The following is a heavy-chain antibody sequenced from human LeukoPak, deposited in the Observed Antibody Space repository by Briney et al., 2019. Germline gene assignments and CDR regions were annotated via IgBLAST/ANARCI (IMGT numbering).Heavy chain of an antibody. J-gene: IGHJ6*02. D-gene: IGHD4-11*01. CDR3: ARDLRSDYRTHYYYYGMDV. V-gene: IGHV1-18*01. CDR2: ISAYNGNT. CDR1: GYTFTSYG. Sequence: ASVKVSCKASGYTFTSYGISWVRQAPGQGLEWMGWISAYNGNTNYAQKLQGRVTMTTDTSTSTAYMELRSLRSDDTAVYYCARDLRSDYRTHYYYYGMDVWGQGTTVTVSS.